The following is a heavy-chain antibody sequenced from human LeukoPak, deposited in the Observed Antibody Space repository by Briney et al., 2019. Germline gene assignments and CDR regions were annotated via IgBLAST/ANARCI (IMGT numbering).Heavy chain of an antibody. D-gene: IGHD4-17*01. Sequence: SETLSLTCTVSGRSISSYYWNWIRQPPGKGLDWIGYIYYSGSTNYNPSLMSRVTISVDTSKNQFSLKLSSVTAADTAVYYCAAGTKVWAFDIWGQGTMVTVSS. CDR1: GRSISSYY. V-gene: IGHV4-59*01. J-gene: IGHJ3*02. CDR3: AAGTKVWAFDI. CDR2: IYYSGST.